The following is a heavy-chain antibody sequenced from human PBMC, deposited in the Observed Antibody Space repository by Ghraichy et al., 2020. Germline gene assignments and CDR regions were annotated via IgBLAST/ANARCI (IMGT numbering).Heavy chain of an antibody. D-gene: IGHD2-21*02. V-gene: IGHV3-7*01. CDR2: IKYNGSAE. CDR1: GFAYNSYW. CDR3: TRGWGRFDY. Sequence: GGSLRLSCAASGFAYNSYWMNWVRQAPGKGLEWVAYIKYNGSAEYYVDSVKGRFAISSDNAKNSLLLQMNSLRAEDTAVYYCTRGWGRFDYWGQGTLVAVSS. J-gene: IGHJ4*02.